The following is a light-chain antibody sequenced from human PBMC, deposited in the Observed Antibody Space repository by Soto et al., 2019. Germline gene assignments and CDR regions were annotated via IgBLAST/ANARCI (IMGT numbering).Light chain of an antibody. CDR1: SSDVGSYNL. Sequence: QSALTQPASVSGSPGQSITISCTGTSSDVGSYNLVSWYQQHPGKAPKLMIYEGTKRPSGVSNRFSGSKSGNTASLTISGLQAEDEADYYCCSYAGSSTWDVVFGGVTNVTVL. CDR2: EGT. V-gene: IGLV2-23*01. J-gene: IGLJ2*01. CDR3: CSYAGSSTWDVV.